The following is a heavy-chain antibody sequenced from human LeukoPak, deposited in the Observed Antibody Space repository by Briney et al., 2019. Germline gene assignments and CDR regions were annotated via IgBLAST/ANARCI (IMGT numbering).Heavy chain of an antibody. D-gene: IGHD5-12*01. V-gene: IGHV3-7*01. CDR3: ARDIGYGDY. CDR2: VKQDGSEK. CDR1: GFTFSNYW. Sequence: PGGSLRLSCAASGFTFSNYWMAWVRQAPGKGLEWVASVKQDGSEKNYVDSVKGRFTISRDNAKNSLYLQVNSLRAEDTAMYYCARDIGYGDYWGQGTLVTVSS. J-gene: IGHJ4*02.